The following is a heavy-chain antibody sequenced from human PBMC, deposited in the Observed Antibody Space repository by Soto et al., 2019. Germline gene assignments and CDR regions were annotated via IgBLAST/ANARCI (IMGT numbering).Heavy chain of an antibody. D-gene: IGHD6-6*01. CDR3: ARDPSGVAAREGNWFDP. V-gene: IGHV4-30-4*01. Sequence: QVQLQESGPGLVKPSQTLSLTCTVSGGSISSGDYYWSWIRQPPGKGLEWIGYIYYSGSTYYNPSLKSRVTISVDTSKNQFSLKLSSVTAADTAVYYCARDPSGVAAREGNWFDPWGQGTLVTVSS. CDR1: GGSISSGDYY. CDR2: IYYSGST. J-gene: IGHJ5*02.